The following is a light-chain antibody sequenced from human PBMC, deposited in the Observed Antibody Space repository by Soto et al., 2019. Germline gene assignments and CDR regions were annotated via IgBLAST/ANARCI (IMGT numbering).Light chain of an antibody. CDR3: QQRSNWPPT. CDR2: DAS. J-gene: IGKJ5*01. Sequence: ENVLTQSPGTLSLSPGERATLFCRVSQSVSSYLAWYQQKPGQAPRLLIYDASNRATGIPARFCGSGSGTDFTLTISSLEPEDFAVYYCQQRSNWPPTFGQGTRLEIK. CDR1: QSVSSY. V-gene: IGKV3-11*01.